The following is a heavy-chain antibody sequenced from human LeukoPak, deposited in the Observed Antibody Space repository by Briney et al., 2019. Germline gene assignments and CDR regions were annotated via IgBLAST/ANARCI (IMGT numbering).Heavy chain of an antibody. CDR1: DDSIRSYY. CDR3: ARRTVTTIWH. D-gene: IGHD4-17*01. J-gene: IGHJ4*02. Sequence: SETLSPTCTVSDDSIRSYYWTWIRQPPGKGLEWIGYIYHSGTTNYNPSLKSRVTISVDTSKNQFSLKLSSVIAADTAVYYCARRTVTTIWHWGQGTLVTVSS. V-gene: IGHV4-59*08. CDR2: IYHSGTT.